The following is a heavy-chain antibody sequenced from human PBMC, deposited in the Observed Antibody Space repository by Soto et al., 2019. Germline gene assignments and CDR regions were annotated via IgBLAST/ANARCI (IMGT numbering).Heavy chain of an antibody. D-gene: IGHD3-22*01. CDR2: ISSYNGNT. CDR3: ARDVTRNYYDSSGYYYFDY. J-gene: IGHJ4*02. CDR1: GYTFTNYG. V-gene: IGHV1-18*04. Sequence: ASVKVSCKASGYTFTNYGVSWVRQAPGQGLEWMGWISSYNGNTNYAQNLQGRVSMTTDTSTSTAYMELRSLRSDDTAVYYCARDVTRNYYDSSGYYYFDYWGQGTLVTVSS.